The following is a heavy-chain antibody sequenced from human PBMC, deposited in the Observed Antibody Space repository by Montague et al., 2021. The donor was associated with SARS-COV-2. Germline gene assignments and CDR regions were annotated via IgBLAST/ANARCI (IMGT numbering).Heavy chain of an antibody. Sequence: SETLSPTCTVSGFSIGSGDCWGWIRQPPLKGLEWIGSIYHSGTTXXNPXXXSRLTMSIDTSTNQFSLRLTSVTAADTAVFFCVREKAGGLRNVFDIWGQGTTVTVSS. V-gene: IGHV4-38-2*02. J-gene: IGHJ3*02. CDR1: GFSIGSGDC. CDR3: VREKAGGLRNVFDI. CDR2: IYHSGTT.